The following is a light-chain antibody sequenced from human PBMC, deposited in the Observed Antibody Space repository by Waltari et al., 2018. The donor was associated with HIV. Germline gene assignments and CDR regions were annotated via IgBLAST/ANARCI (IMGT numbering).Light chain of an antibody. CDR3: QSYDSSLSGPRV. V-gene: IGLV1-40*01. J-gene: IGLJ1*01. CDR2: GNS. Sequence: QSVLTQPPSVSGAPGQRVTISCTGSSSNIGAGYDVHWYQQLPGTAPKLLIYGNSKRPSGVPDRFSGSKAGTSASLAITGLQAEDEADYYGQSYDSSLSGPRVFGTGTKVTVL. CDR1: SSNIGAGYD.